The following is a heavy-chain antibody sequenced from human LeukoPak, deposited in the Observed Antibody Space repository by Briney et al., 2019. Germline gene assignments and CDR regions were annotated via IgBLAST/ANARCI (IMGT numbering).Heavy chain of an antibody. CDR2: FDPEDGET. V-gene: IGHV1-24*01. CDR1: GYTLTELS. D-gene: IGHD2-2*01. Sequence: ASVKVSCKVSGYTLTELSMHWVRQAPGKGLEWMGGFDPEDGETIYAHKFQGRGTMTEDTSTDTAYMELSSLRSEYTAVYYCATDSTYYYMDVWGKGTTVTVSS. J-gene: IGHJ6*03. CDR3: ATDSTYYYMDV.